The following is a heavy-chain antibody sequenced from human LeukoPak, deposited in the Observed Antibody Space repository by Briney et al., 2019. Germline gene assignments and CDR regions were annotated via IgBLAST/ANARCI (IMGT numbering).Heavy chain of an antibody. CDR2: IVVGSGNT. Sequence: SVKVSCKASGFTFTSSAVQWVRQARGQRLEWIGWIVVGSGNTNYAQKFQERVTITRDMSTSTAYMELSSLRSEDTAVYYCAADSAPSRFLEWYTFDYWGQGTLVTVSS. V-gene: IGHV1-58*01. J-gene: IGHJ4*02. CDR3: AADSAPSRFLEWYTFDY. CDR1: GFTFTSSA. D-gene: IGHD3-3*01.